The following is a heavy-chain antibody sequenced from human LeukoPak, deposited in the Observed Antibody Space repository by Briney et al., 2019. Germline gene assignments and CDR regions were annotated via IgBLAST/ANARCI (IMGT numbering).Heavy chain of an antibody. V-gene: IGHV3-30*18. CDR2: ISYDGSNK. CDR3: AKDLTTGYFDY. Sequence: PGGSLRLSCAASGFTFSDYGMHWVRLAPGEGLEWVAVISYDGSNKYYADSVKGRFTISRDNSKNTLYLQMNSLRAEDTAVYYCAKDLTTGYFDYWGQGTLVTVSS. D-gene: IGHD4-17*01. J-gene: IGHJ4*02. CDR1: GFTFSDYG.